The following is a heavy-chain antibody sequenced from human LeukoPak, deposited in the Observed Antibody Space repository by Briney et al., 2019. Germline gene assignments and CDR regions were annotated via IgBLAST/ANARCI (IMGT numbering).Heavy chain of an antibody. CDR2: IHYSGST. CDR1: GGSISSGGYY. CDR3: ARLPTVTTLGY. D-gene: IGHD4-17*01. Sequence: SQTLSLTCTVSGGSISSGGYYWSWIRQPPGKGLEWIGYIHYSGSTNYNPSLKSRVTISVDTSKNQFSLKLSSVTAADTAVYYCARLPTVTTLGYWGQGTLVTVSS. J-gene: IGHJ4*02. V-gene: IGHV4-61*08.